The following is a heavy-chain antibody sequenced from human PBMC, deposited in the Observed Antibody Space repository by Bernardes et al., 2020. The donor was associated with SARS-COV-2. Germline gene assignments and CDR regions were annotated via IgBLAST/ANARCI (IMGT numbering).Heavy chain of an antibody. J-gene: IGHJ4*02. CDR1: RYIFASYW. Sequence: GESLKISCKASRYIFASYWVGWVRQMPGKGLEWMGVIYPGDSDTRYSPSFPGPVTISADKSISTAYLQWSSLKASDTAIYYCARIGSGNDSGGNYFDYWGQGTLVTVSS. CDR3: ARIGSGNDSGGNYFDY. CDR2: IYPGDSDT. D-gene: IGHD5-12*01. V-gene: IGHV5-51*01.